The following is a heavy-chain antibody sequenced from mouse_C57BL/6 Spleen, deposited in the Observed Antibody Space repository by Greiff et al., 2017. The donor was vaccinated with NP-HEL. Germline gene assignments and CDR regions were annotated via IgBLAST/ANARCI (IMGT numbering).Heavy chain of an antibody. V-gene: IGHV1-80*01. J-gene: IGHJ1*03. D-gene: IGHD1-1*01. Sequence: VQLQQSGAELVKPGASVKISCKASGYAFSSYWMNWVKQRPGKGLEWIGQIYPGDVDTNYNGKFTGKATLTAAKSSSTAYIQLSSRTSEDSAVDFCAMVATVVATPWYFDFWGTGTTVTVSS. CDR2: IYPGDVDT. CDR1: GYAFSSYW. CDR3: AMVATVVATPWYFDF.